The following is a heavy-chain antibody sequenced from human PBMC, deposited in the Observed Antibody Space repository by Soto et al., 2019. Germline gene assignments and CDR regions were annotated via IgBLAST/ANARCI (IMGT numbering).Heavy chain of an antibody. Sequence: ASVKVSCKASGYTFTGYYMHWVRQAPGQGLEWMGWINPNSGGTNYAQKFQGWVTMTRDTSISTAYMELSRLRSDDTAVYYCARDASYLHGMDVWGQGTTVTVSS. V-gene: IGHV1-2*04. J-gene: IGHJ6*02. CDR2: INPNSGGT. D-gene: IGHD1-26*01. CDR3: ARDASYLHGMDV. CDR1: GYTFTGYY.